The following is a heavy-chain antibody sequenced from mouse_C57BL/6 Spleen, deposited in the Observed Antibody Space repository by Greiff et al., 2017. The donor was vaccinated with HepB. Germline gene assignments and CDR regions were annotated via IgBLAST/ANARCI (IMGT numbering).Heavy chain of an antibody. V-gene: IGHV1-82*01. J-gene: IGHJ2*01. D-gene: IGHD1-1*01. Sequence: LVESGPELVKPGASVKISCKASGYAFSSSWMNWVKQRPGKGLEWIGRIYPGDGDTNYNGKFKGKATLTADKSSRTAYMQLSSRTSEDSAVYCCAITTTVVARGSYYFDDWGQGTTLTVSS. CDR2: IYPGDGDT. CDR1: GYAFSSSW. CDR3: AITTTVVARGSYYFDD.